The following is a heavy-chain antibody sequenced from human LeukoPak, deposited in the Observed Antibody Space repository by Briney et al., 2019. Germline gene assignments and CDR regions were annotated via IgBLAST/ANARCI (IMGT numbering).Heavy chain of an antibody. Sequence: SETLSLACAVYGGSFSGYYWSWIRQPPGKGLEWIGEINHSGSTNYNPSLKSRVTISVDTSKNQFSLKLSSVTAADTAVYYCARHTKRALYNWFDPWGQGTLVTVSS. CDR2: INHSGST. J-gene: IGHJ5*02. D-gene: IGHD2-8*01. CDR1: GGSFSGYY. V-gene: IGHV4-34*01. CDR3: ARHTKRALYNWFDP.